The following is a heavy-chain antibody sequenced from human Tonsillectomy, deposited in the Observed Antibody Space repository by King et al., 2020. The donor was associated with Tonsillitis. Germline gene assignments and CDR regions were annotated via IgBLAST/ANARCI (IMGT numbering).Heavy chain of an antibody. CDR2: ISWNSGSI. D-gene: IGHD3-10*01. CDR1: GFTFDDYA. J-gene: IGHJ6*02. Sequence: VQLVESGGGLVQPGRSLRLSCAASGFTFDDYAMHWVRQAPGKGLEWVSGISWNSGSIAYADSVKGRFTISRDNAKNSLYLQMNSLRAEDTALYYCAKGYGSGSRTAYGMDVWGQGTTVTVSS. CDR3: AKGYGSGSRTAYGMDV. V-gene: IGHV3-9*01.